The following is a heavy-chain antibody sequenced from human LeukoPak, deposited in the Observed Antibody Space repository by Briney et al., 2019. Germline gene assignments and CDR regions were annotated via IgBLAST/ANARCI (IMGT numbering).Heavy chain of an antibody. J-gene: IGHJ6*02. D-gene: IGHD2-15*01. CDR3: ARGGYCSSGSCPRGYSFYYGMDV. V-gene: IGHV1-8*01. CDR1: GYTFTSYD. CDR2: MNPNSGNT. Sequence: ASVKVSCKASGYTFTSYDINWVRQATGQGLEWMGWMNPNSGNTGYAQKFQGRVTMTRNTSISTAYMELSSLRSEDTAVYYCARGGYCSSGSCPRGYSFYYGMDVWGQGTTVTVSS.